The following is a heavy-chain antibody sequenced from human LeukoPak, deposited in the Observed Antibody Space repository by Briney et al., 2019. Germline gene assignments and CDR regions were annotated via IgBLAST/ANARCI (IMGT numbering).Heavy chain of an antibody. D-gene: IGHD5-24*01. J-gene: IGHJ3*02. CDR2: IYYSGST. CDR3: ARDSGWLQLHNTFDI. Sequence: PSETLSLTCTVSGGSISSYYWSWIRQPPGKGLGWIGCIYYSGSTNYNPSLKSRVTISVDTPKNQFSLKLSSVTAADTAVYYCARDSGWLQLHNTFDIWGQGTMVTVSS. V-gene: IGHV4-59*12. CDR1: GGSISSYY.